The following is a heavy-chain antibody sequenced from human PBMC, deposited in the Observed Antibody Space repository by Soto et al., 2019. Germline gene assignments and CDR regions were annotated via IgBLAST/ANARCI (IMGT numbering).Heavy chain of an antibody. CDR3: AKLLHNSYYNVMDV. J-gene: IGHJ6*02. V-gene: IGHV3-23*01. D-gene: IGHD4-4*01. CDR2: IGPSGNT. Sequence: PGGSLRLSCASSVFTFSNSGMRWVRQAPGQGLEWVSSIGPSGNTYYSDAVKGRFTISRDISKNTLFLQMDSLRAEDTATYYCAKLLHNSYYNVMDVWGQGTTVTVSS. CDR1: VFTFSNSG.